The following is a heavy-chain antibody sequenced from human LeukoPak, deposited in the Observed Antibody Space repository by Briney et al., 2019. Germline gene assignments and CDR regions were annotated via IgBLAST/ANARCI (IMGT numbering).Heavy chain of an antibody. Sequence: PGGSLRLSCAVSGFTFSDYYMSWIRQAPGKGLEWVSYISSSGSTIYYADSVKGRFTISRDNAKNSLYLQMNSLRAEDTAVYYCARDLGRWFGDTRGMDVWGQGTTVTVSS. V-gene: IGHV3-11*01. J-gene: IGHJ6*02. CDR1: GFTFSDYY. D-gene: IGHD3-10*01. CDR3: ARDLGRWFGDTRGMDV. CDR2: ISSSGSTI.